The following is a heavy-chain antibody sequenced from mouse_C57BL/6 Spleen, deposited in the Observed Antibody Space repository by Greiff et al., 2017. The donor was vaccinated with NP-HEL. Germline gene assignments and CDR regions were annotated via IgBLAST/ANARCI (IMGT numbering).Heavy chain of an antibody. J-gene: IGHJ3*01. CDR3: ARDYGSSPWFAD. CDR1: GYSFTGYF. CDR2: INPYNGDT. D-gene: IGHD1-1*01. V-gene: IGHV1-20*01. Sequence: VQLQQSGPELVKPGDSVKISCKASGYSFTGYFMNWVMQSHGKSLEWIGRINPYNGDTFSNQKFKGKATLTVDKSSSTAHMELRSLTSEDSAVYYCARDYGSSPWFADWGQGTLVTVSA.